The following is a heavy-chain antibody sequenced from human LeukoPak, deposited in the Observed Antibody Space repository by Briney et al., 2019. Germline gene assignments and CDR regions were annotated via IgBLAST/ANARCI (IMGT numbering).Heavy chain of an antibody. CDR3: ARTNCGGDCSTAYYYYGMDV. CDR1: GYTFSGYY. J-gene: IGHJ6*02. D-gene: IGHD2-21*02. V-gene: IGHV1-2*02. CDR2: SNPNSGGT. Sequence: ASVKVSCKASGYTFSGYYMHWVRQAPGQGLEWMGWSNPNSGGTNYAQKFQGRVTMTRDTCISTVYMELSRLRSDDTAVYYCARTNCGGDCSTAYYYYGMDVWGQGTTVTASS.